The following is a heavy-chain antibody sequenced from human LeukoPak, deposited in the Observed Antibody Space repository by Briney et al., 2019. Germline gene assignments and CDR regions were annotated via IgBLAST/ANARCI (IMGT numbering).Heavy chain of an antibody. D-gene: IGHD2-21*01. J-gene: IGHJ6*03. V-gene: IGHV4-39*07. CDR3: ARILARQFTSFSDSRPYSYYYMDV. CDR2: IHSSGST. Sequence: SETLSLTCTVSGDSISSPSSYWGWIRQPLEKGLEWIATIHSSGSTYSNPSLKSRVTISVHTSKNQLSLKLISLTAADTAVYYCARILARQFTSFSDSRPYSYYYMDVWGKGITVTVSS. CDR1: GDSISSPSSY.